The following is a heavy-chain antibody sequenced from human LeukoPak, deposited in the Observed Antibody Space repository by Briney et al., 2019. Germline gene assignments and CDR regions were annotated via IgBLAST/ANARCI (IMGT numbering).Heavy chain of an antibody. V-gene: IGHV3-48*04. CDR2: ISSSSSTI. Sequence: PGGSLRLSCAASGFTFSSYSMNWVRQAPGKGLEWVSYISSSSSTIYYADSVKGRFTISRDNAKNSLYLQMNSLRAEDTAVYYCARAQTYPVAATPYYFDYWGQGTLVTVSS. D-gene: IGHD2-15*01. J-gene: IGHJ4*02. CDR3: ARAQTYPVAATPYYFDY. CDR1: GFTFSSYS.